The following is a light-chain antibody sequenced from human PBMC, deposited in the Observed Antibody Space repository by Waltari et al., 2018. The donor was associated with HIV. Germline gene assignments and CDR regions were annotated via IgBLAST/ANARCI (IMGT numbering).Light chain of an antibody. V-gene: IGLV2-11*01. CDR2: EVS. CDR3: CSYGGTYNV. Sequence: QSALTQPRSVSGSPGQSVTISCTGTSSDVGGYNSVSWYQQHPGKAPNLLIYEVSKWPSVVPDRFSGSKSGNTASLTISGLRADDEADYYCCSYGGTYNVFGTGIKVTIL. J-gene: IGLJ1*01. CDR1: SSDVGGYNS.